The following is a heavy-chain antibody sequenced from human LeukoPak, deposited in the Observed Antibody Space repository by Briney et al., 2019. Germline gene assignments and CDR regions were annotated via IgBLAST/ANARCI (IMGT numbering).Heavy chain of an antibody. CDR1: GGSFSGYY. D-gene: IGHD5-18*01. J-gene: IGHJ1*01. CDR2: INHSGST. Sequence: SETLSLTCAVYGGSFSGYYWSWIRQPPGKGLEWIGEINHSGSTNYNPSLKSRVTISVDTSKNQFSLKLSSVTAADTAVYYCARPASRYIHEYFQHWGQGTLVTVSS. CDR3: ARPASRYIHEYFQH. V-gene: IGHV4-34*01.